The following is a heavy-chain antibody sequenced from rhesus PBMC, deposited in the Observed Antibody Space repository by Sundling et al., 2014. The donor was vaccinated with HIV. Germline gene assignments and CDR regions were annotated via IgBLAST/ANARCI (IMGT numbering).Heavy chain of an antibody. CDR2: ISSASSYI. Sequence: EVQLVESGGGLVQPGGSLRLSCAASGFTFSSYGMSWVRQAPGKGLEWVSSISSASSYIYYADSVKGRFTISRDNAKNSLSLQMNSLRAEDTAVYYCTRGYSSGGDYWGQGVLVTVSS. D-gene: IGHD6-31*01. CDR3: TRGYSSGGDY. V-gene: IGHV3-136*01. J-gene: IGHJ4*01. CDR1: GFTFSSYG.